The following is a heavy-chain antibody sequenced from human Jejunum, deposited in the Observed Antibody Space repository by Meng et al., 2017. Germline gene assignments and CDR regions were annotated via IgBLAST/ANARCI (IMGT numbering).Heavy chain of an antibody. Sequence: VQLQQWGGGLLKPSETLSLTSAVYGGSSSGFYLSWIRQPPGKGLEWIGEIHPSGSTDYTPSLKSRLTISLDTSKNQFSLSLNSATAADTGIYDCTRGTDRAKSGDYWGQGTLVTVSS. CDR3: TRGTDRAKSGDY. CDR1: GGSSSGFY. CDR2: IHPSGST. D-gene: IGHD1-14*01. J-gene: IGHJ4*02. V-gene: IGHV4-34*01.